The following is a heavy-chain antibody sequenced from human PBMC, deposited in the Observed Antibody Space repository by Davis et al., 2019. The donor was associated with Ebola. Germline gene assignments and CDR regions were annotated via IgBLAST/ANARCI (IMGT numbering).Heavy chain of an antibody. D-gene: IGHD3-10*01. CDR3: ARAMFTMVSFAFDI. J-gene: IGHJ3*02. CDR1: GGSISSNNW. V-gene: IGHV4-4*02. CDR2: IYHSGTT. Sequence: SQTLSLTCGVSGGSISSNNWWSWVRQPPGKGLEWIGEIYHSGTTNYNPSLKSRVTISVDKSKNQFSLKLRSVTAADTAGYYCARAMFTMVSFAFDIWGQGTVVTVSS.